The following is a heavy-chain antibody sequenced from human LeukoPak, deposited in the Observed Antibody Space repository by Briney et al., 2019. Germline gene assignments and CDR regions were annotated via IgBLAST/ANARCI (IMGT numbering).Heavy chain of an antibody. CDR3: ARGWASTVYYYYYMDV. V-gene: IGHV4-31*03. J-gene: IGHJ6*03. CDR2: IYYSGST. D-gene: IGHD4-11*01. CDR1: GGSISSGGYY. Sequence: PSQTPSLTCTVSGGSISSGGYYWSWIRQHPGKGLEWIGYIYYSGSTYYNPSLKSRVTISVDTSKNQFSLKLSSVTAADTAVYYCARGWASTVYYYYYMDVWGKGTTVTVSS.